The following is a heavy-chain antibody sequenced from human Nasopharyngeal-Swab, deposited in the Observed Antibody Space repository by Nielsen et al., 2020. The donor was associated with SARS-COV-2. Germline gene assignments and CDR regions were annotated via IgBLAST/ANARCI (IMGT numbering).Heavy chain of an antibody. J-gene: IGHJ4*02. D-gene: IGHD3-9*01. CDR1: GFTFNTYG. CDR3: ARDLELLTNYYALDY. CDR2: ISDDNTI. V-gene: IGHV3-48*02. Sequence: GESLKISCAASGFTFNTYGMNWVRQAPGKGLEWISYISDDNTIFYADPVKGRFTISRDNAKNSLYLQMNSLRDEDTAVYYCARDLELLTNYYALDYWGQGTLVTVSS.